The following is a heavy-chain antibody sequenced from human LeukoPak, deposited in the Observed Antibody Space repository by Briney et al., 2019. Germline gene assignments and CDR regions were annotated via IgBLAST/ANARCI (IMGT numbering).Heavy chain of an antibody. V-gene: IGHV1-69*04. Sequence: SVKVSCKASGGTFSSYTISWVRQAPGQGLEWMGRIIPILGIANYAQKFQGRVTITADKSTSTAYMELSSLRSEDTAVYYCAREASNYGDYVYVAFDIWGQGTMVTVSS. D-gene: IGHD4-17*01. CDR2: IIPILGIA. CDR3: AREASNYGDYVYVAFDI. J-gene: IGHJ3*02. CDR1: GGTFSSYT.